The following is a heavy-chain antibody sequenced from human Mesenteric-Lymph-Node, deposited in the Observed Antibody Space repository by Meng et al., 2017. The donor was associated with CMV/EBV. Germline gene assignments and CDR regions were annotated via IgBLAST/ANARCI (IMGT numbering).Heavy chain of an antibody. CDR1: GFTFSNYE. V-gene: IGHV3-48*03. CDR2: IRSSGSTI. D-gene: IGHD2-8*01. J-gene: IGHJ6*02. CDR3: VRSGYCTNGLCLIEGLNYYDNGVDV. Sequence: GESLKISCAASGFTFSNYEMNGVRQAPGKGLEWLSYIRSSGSTIYYAYSVKGRFTISRDNAKNSLYLQMNSLRAEDTAVYYCVRSGYCTNGLCLIEGLNYYDNGVDVWGQGTTVTVSS.